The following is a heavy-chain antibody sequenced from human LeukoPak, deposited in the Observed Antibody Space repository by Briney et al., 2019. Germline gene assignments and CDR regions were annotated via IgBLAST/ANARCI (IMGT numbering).Heavy chain of an antibody. CDR3: TGDQFF. CDR1: GFTFGDYG. CDR2: IRGKAYGGTA. D-gene: IGHD3-3*01. J-gene: IGHJ4*02. Sequence: PGGSLRFSCRASGFTFGDYGMSWVRQAPGRGLEWVGFIRGKAYGGTAEYAASVKGRFSISRDDSKSIAYLQMNSLKTEDTAVYYCTGDQFFWGQGTLVTVSS. V-gene: IGHV3-49*04.